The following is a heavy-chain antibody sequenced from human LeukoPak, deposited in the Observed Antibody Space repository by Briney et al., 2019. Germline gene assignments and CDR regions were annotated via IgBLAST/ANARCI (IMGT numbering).Heavy chain of an antibody. Sequence: ASVKVSCKASGYTFTGYYMHWVRQAPGQGLEWMGQINPNSGDTNYAQKFQGRVTMTRDTSISTAYMELSRLRSDDTAVYFCGTAFGVMDLDYWSQGTLVTVSS. CDR1: GYTFTGYY. CDR3: GTAFGVMDLDY. V-gene: IGHV1-2*06. J-gene: IGHJ4*02. CDR2: INPNSGDT. D-gene: IGHD3-3*01.